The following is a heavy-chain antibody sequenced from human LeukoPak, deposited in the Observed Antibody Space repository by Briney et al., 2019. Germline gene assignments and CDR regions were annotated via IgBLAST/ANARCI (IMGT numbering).Heavy chain of an antibody. CDR1: GXTFSSYG. CDR2: IWFDATEK. J-gene: IGHJ1*01. V-gene: IGHV3-33*08. Sequence: AGGSLRLSCAASGXTFSSYGMHWVRQAPGKGLEWVAMIWFDATEKYYVDSVKGRFTISRDNSKNTLYLQMNSLRVEDTAVYYCVRGQSTLGYFQEWGQGTPVTVSS. CDR3: VRGQSTLGYFQE. D-gene: IGHD2-2*01.